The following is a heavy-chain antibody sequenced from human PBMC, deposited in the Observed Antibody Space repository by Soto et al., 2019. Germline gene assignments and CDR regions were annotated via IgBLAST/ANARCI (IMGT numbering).Heavy chain of an antibody. Sequence: GASVKVSCKASGYTFTSYAMHWVRQAPGQRLEWMGRINPIHGKTNYAQKFQGRVTITADKSTSTASMKLTSVTAADTAVYYCALDRGYSFGPRINYYFDYWGQGTLVTVSS. CDR2: INPIHGKT. CDR1: GYTFTSYA. V-gene: IGHV1-3*01. CDR3: ALDRGYSFGPRINYYFDY. J-gene: IGHJ4*02. D-gene: IGHD5-18*01.